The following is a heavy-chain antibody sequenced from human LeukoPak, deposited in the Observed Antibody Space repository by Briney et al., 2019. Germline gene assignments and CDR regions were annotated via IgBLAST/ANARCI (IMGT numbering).Heavy chain of an antibody. Sequence: GGSLRLSCAASGFTFSGYDMQWVRQAPGKGLEWVSGISRSGPTYYRDSVKGRFTISRDNYKDTLYLQMDSLRAEDTATYYCAKGESFAFAMWGQGTMVAVSS. CDR2: ISRSGPT. J-gene: IGHJ3*02. CDR1: GFTFSGYD. CDR3: AKGESFAFAM. V-gene: IGHV3-23*01.